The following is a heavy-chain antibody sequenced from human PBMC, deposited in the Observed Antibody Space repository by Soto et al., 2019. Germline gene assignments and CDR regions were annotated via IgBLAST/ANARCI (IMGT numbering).Heavy chain of an antibody. Sequence: QVQLVQSGAEVKKPGSSVKVSCKASGGTFSSYAISWVRQAPGQGLEWMGGIIPIFGTANYAQKFQGRVTITADESTSTAYMELSSLRSEDTAVYYCARDWPGAYCGGDCYGSPWGQGTLFTVSS. CDR1: GGTFSSYA. CDR3: ARDWPGAYCGGDCYGSP. CDR2: IIPIFGTA. V-gene: IGHV1-69*12. J-gene: IGHJ5*02. D-gene: IGHD2-21*02.